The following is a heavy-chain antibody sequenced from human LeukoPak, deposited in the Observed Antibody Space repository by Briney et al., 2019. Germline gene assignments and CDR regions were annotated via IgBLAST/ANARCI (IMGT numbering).Heavy chain of an antibody. Sequence: ASVKVSCKASGYTFTSYGISWVRQAPGQGLEWMGWISAYNGNTNYAQKLQGRVTMTTDTSTSTAYMALRSLRSDDTAVYYCARDLPRPYCSSTSCYLVGMDVWGQGTTVTVSS. CDR1: GYTFTSYG. J-gene: IGHJ6*02. CDR2: ISAYNGNT. CDR3: ARDLPRPYCSSTSCYLVGMDV. V-gene: IGHV1-18*01. D-gene: IGHD2-2*01.